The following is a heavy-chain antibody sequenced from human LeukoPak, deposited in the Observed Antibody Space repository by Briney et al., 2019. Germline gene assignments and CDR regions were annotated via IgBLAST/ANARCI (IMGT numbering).Heavy chain of an antibody. V-gene: IGHV3-66*01. Sequence: GGSLRLSCAASGFIVSNNHINWIRQAPGKGLEWVSIIYSGDTTYYSDSVKGRFILSSDNSKNMLYLQMNSLRAEDTAVYYCARDPYGSGTILDYWGQGTLVTVSS. J-gene: IGHJ4*02. CDR1: GFIVSNNH. CDR2: IYSGDTT. D-gene: IGHD3-10*01. CDR3: ARDPYGSGTILDY.